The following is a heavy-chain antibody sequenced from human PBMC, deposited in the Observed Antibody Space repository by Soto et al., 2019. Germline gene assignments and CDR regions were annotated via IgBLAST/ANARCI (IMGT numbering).Heavy chain of an antibody. CDR2: ISYDGNNK. Sequence: QVQLVESGGGVVQPGRSLRLSCAASGFTFSSYGMHWVRQAPGKGLEWVALISYDGNNKYYRDSMKGRFTVSRDNSKNTLFLQMNSLRPEDTAAYYCAKPHSRSYYYYMDVWGKGTTVTVSS. J-gene: IGHJ6*03. D-gene: IGHD6-13*01. CDR1: GFTFSSYG. CDR3: AKPHSRSYYYYMDV. V-gene: IGHV3-30*18.